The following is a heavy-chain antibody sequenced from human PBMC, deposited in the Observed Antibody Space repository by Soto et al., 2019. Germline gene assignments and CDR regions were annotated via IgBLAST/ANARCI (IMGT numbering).Heavy chain of an antibody. D-gene: IGHD3-3*01. CDR2: IYSGGST. Sequence: EVQLVETGGGLIQPGGSLRLSCAASGFTVSSNYMSWVRQAPGKGLEWVSVIYSGGSTYYADSVKGRFTISRDNSKNTLYLQMNSLRAEDTAVYYCASSYDLWSGYPSDAFDILGQGTMVTVSS. CDR1: GFTVSSNY. J-gene: IGHJ3*02. CDR3: ASSYDLWSGYPSDAFDI. V-gene: IGHV3-53*02.